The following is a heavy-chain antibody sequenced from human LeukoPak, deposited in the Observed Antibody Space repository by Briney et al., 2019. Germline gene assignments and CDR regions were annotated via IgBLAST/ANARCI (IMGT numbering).Heavy chain of an antibody. CDR1: GGSFSGYF. CDR2: INHSGST. CDR3: ARDHRVSGSTNWFDP. J-gene: IGHJ5*01. V-gene: IGHV4-34*01. Sequence: SETLSLTCAVYGGSFSGYFWSWIRQPPGKGLEWIGEINHSGSTNYNPSLKSRVTISVDTSKNQFSLKLSSVTAADTAVYYCARDHRVSGSTNWFDPWGQGTLVTVSS. D-gene: IGHD1-26*01.